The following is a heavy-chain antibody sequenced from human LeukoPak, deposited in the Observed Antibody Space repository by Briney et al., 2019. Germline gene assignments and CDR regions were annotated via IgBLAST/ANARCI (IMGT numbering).Heavy chain of an antibody. Sequence: KPSETLSLTCSVSGASVSSGSFYGGWLRQSPGKGLEWIATTYYTGSTYYDPSLKSRVSISIDTSNNQFSLNVKSVSAADTAVYYCARHSGSGSLSRPFDPWGQGTLVTVTS. CDR3: ARHSGSGSLSRPFDP. V-gene: IGHV4-39*01. CDR2: TYYTGST. CDR1: GASVSSGSFY. J-gene: IGHJ5*02. D-gene: IGHD3-10*01.